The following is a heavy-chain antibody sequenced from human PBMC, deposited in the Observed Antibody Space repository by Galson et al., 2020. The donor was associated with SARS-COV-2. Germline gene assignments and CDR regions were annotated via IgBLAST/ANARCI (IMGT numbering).Heavy chain of an antibody. V-gene: IGHV1-2*02. CDR1: GYSFSGNY. D-gene: IGHD1-26*01. J-gene: IGHJ3*01. CDR2: ITPDSGGT. CDR3: AREWEYDALDF. Sequence: APVKVSCKASGYSFSGNYLHWVRQAPGQGPEWMGWITPDSGGTHYAQNFQGRVTMTRDTSIRTAYMELTRLRSDDTAVYYCAREWEYDALDFWGQGTVVTVSS.